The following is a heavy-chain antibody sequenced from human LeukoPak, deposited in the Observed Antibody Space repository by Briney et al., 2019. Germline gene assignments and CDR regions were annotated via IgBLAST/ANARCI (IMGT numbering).Heavy chain of an antibody. CDR3: TRHPGSGRGGIDY. CDR1: GFTFSGSA. Sequence: GGSLRLSCAASGFTFSGSAMHWVRQASGKGLEWVGRIRSKANSYATAYAASVRGRFTISRDDSKNTAYLQMNSLKTEDTAVYYCTRHPGSGRGGIDYWGQGTLVTVSS. V-gene: IGHV3-73*01. CDR2: IRSKANSYAT. J-gene: IGHJ4*02. D-gene: IGHD1-26*01.